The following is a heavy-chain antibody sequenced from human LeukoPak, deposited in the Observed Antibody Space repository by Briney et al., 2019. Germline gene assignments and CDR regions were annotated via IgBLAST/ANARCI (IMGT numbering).Heavy chain of an antibody. Sequence: GGSLRLSCAASGFTFSSYWMHWVRQAPGKGLVWVSRINSDGSSTSYADSGKGRFTISRDNAKNTLYLQMNSLRAEDTAVYYCARVHGGYCSGGSCDLYYYYYYMDVWGKGTTVTISS. CDR1: GFTFSSYW. V-gene: IGHV3-74*01. CDR3: ARVHGGYCSGGSCDLYYYYYYMDV. D-gene: IGHD2-15*01. J-gene: IGHJ6*03. CDR2: INSDGSST.